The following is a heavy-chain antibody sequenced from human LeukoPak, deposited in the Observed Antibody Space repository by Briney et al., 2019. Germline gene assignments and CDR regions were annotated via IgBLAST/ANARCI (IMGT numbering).Heavy chain of an antibody. J-gene: IGHJ4*02. V-gene: IGHV4-59*08. D-gene: IGHD1-26*01. CDR1: GGSFSGYY. CDR2: MYYSGST. Sequence: SETLSLTCAVYGGSFSGYYWSWIRQPPGKGLEWIGYMYYSGSTNYSPSLKSRVTISGDTSKNQFSLKLSSVTAADTAVYYCARHGVGATNDYWGQGTLVTVSS. CDR3: ARHGVGATNDY.